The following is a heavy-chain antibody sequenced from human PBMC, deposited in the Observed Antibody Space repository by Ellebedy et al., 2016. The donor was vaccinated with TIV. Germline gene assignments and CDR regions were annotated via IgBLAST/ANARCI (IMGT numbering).Heavy chain of an antibody. CDR2: TYYRSKWYD. Sequence: SQTLSLTCAIPGDSVSSKSAIWHWIRQSPSRGLEWLGRTYYRSKWYDEYAVSVRSRTTVTADTSKNQFSLRLNSVTPEDTAVYYCTRAGAGGAAGLFGSWGQGTLVTVSS. CDR3: TRAGAGGAAGLFGS. J-gene: IGHJ4*02. D-gene: IGHD6-13*01. CDR1: GDSVSSKSAI. V-gene: IGHV6-1*01.